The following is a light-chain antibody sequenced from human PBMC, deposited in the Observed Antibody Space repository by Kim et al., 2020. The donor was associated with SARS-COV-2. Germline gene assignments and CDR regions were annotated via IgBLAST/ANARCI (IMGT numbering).Light chain of an antibody. CDR2: EVN. V-gene: IGLV2-23*02. CDR3: CSYAGSNDWV. CDR1: SGDVGPFAH. Sequence: GPSITIPSTGPSGDVGPFAHVSWYQQFPGKATRLIISEVNKRPSGVSHRYSGSKSGTTASLTISGLQSEDESYYYCCSYAGSNDWVFGGGTQLTVL. J-gene: IGLJ3*02.